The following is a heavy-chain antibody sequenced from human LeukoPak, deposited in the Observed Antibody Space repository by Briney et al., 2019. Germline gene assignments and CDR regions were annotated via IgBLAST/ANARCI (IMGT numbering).Heavy chain of an antibody. CDR1: GYTFTSYG. D-gene: IGHD5-18*01. Sequence: ASVKVSCKASGYTFTSYGITWVRQAPGQGLEWMGWISAYNGDTNYAQKLQGRVTITADKSTSTAYMELSSLRSEDTAVYYCARESLHISNVDTAWFDPWGQGTLVTVSS. CDR2: ISAYNGDT. CDR3: ARESLHISNVDTAWFDP. J-gene: IGHJ5*02. V-gene: IGHV1-18*04.